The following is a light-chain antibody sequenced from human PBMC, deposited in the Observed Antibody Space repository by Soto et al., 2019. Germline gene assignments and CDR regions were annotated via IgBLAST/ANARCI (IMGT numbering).Light chain of an antibody. CDR1: LSVSVY. Sequence: VVLTQSPATLSSSPGERATLSCRTSLSVSVYLDWYQQKPGQAPRLLISDASNRATGIPARFSGSGSGTDFTLTISSLEPEDFAVYYCHQRQYWPPITFGQGTRLEI. CDR2: DAS. CDR3: HQRQYWPPIT. V-gene: IGKV3-11*01. J-gene: IGKJ5*01.